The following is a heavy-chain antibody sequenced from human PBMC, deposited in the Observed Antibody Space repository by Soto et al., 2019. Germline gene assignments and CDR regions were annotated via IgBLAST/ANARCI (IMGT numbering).Heavy chain of an antibody. J-gene: IGHJ6*03. CDR2: INHSGST. D-gene: IGHD5-18*01. CDR3: ARGLSVDTAMVTEWRGGYYYYMDV. Sequence: SETLSLTCAVYGGSFSGYYWSWIRQPPGKGLEWIGEINHSGSTNYNPSLKSRVTISVDTSKNQFSLKLSSVTAADTAVYYCARGLSVDTAMVTEWRGGYYYYMDVWGKGTTVTVSS. V-gene: IGHV4-34*01. CDR1: GGSFSGYY.